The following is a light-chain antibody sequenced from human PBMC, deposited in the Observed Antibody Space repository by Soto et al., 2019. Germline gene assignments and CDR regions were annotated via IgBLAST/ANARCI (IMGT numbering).Light chain of an antibody. Sequence: DIVMTQTPLSLAVTPGQPASISCKSSQSLLHSDGRTYLNWYLQKPGQPPQLLINELSNLFSGVPDRFSGSGSGTDFTLKISRVEAEDVGVFYCMQTIHLPITFGQGTRLEIE. CDR3: MQTIHLPIT. CDR1: QSLLHSDGRTY. J-gene: IGKJ5*01. CDR2: ELS. V-gene: IGKV2D-29*01.